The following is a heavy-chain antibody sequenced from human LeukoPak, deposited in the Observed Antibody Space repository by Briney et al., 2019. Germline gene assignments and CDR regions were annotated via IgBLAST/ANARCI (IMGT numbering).Heavy chain of an antibody. Sequence: GGSLRLSCAASGFTFSDYYMSWIRQAPGKGLEWVSYISSSGSTIYYADSVKGRFTISRDNAKNSLYLQMNSLRAEDTAVYYCARDTRWRSSWQRHYYYGMDVWGQGTTVTVSS. CDR3: ARDTRWRSSWQRHYYYGMDV. V-gene: IGHV3-11*01. J-gene: IGHJ6*02. CDR1: GFTFSDYY. D-gene: IGHD6-13*01. CDR2: ISSSGSTI.